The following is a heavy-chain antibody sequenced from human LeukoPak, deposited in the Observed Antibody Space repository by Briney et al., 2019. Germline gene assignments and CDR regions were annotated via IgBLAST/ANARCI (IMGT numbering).Heavy chain of an antibody. V-gene: IGHV4-39*01. CDR2: IYYSGNT. CDR3: ARQTGSGLFILP. D-gene: IGHD3/OR15-3a*01. Sequence: SETLSLTCTVSGISISSSNSYWGWIRQPPGKGLEWIGSIYYSGNTYYNASLKSQVSISIDTSKNQFSLRLTSVTAADTAVYYCARQTGSGLFILPGGQGTLVTVSS. CDR1: GISISSSNSY. J-gene: IGHJ4*02.